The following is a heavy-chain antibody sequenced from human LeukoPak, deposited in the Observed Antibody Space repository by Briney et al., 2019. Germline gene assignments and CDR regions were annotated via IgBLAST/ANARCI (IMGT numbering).Heavy chain of an antibody. CDR3: ARVRSGLHMDV. V-gene: IGHV3-48*03. Sequence: GGSLRLSCAVSGFTFSSYEMNWVRQAPGKGLEGVSYISSRGTTIYYVDSVKGRFTISRDNAKNSLYLQMNSLRAEDTALYYCARVRSGLHMDVWGQGTTVTVSS. CDR1: GFTFSSYE. J-gene: IGHJ6*02. CDR2: ISSRGTTI. D-gene: IGHD2-15*01.